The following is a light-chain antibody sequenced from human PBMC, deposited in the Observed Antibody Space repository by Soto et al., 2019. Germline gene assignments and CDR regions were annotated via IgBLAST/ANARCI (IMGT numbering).Light chain of an antibody. J-gene: IGKJ2*01. CDR2: GVS. CDR1: QSVTSKH. Sequence: EIVLTQSPDTLSVSPGEGTTPSCRASQSVTSKHVAWYQQKPVQAPRLLIYGVSSRATDIPDRFSGSGYGTDFTLAISRVEPEDVAVYDCQHFGNSLYTFGQGTKLEIK. V-gene: IGKV3-20*01. CDR3: QHFGNSLYT.